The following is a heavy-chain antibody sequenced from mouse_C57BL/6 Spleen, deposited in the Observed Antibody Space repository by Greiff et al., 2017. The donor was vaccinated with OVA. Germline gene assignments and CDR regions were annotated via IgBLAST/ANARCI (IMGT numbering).Heavy chain of an antibody. CDR1: GYTFTDYN. V-gene: IGHV1-18*01. CDR2: INPNNGGT. CDR3: ARRLGYFDV. D-gene: IGHD2-4*01. Sequence: EVQLQQSGPELVKPGASVKIPCKASGYTFTDYNMDWVKQSHGKSLEWIGDINPNNGGTNYNQKFKGKAQLTVDKSSSTAYMERRSLTSADTAVYYCARRLGYFDVWGTGTTVTVSS. J-gene: IGHJ1*03.